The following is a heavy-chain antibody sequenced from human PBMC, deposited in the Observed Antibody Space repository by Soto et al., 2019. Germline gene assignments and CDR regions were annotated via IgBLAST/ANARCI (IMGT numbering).Heavy chain of an antibody. V-gene: IGHV3-48*01. D-gene: IGHD3-10*01. CDR2: ISSSSSTI. J-gene: IGHJ3*02. Sequence: GSLRLSCAASGFTFSTYSMNWVRQAPGKGQKRVSYISSSSSTIYYEDSVKGRFTISRDNAKNSLYLQMNSLRAEDAAVYYCARDRFGACQLNALDIWGQGTMVTVS. CDR1: GFTFSTYS. CDR3: ARDRFGACQLNALDI.